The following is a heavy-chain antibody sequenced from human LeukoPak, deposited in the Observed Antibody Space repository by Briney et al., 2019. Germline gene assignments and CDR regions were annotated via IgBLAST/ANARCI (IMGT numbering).Heavy chain of an antibody. CDR1: GDSVSSNSAA. V-gene: IGHV6-1*01. CDR2: TYYRSKWYN. CDR3: ARDGFDCSSTSCYIGNAFDI. Sequence: SQTLSLTCAISGDSVSSNSAAWNWIRQSPSRGLEWLGRTYYRSKWYNDYAVSVKSRITINPDTSKNQFSLQLNSVTPEDTAVYYCARDGFDCSSTSCYIGNAFDIWGQGTMVTVSS. D-gene: IGHD2-2*02. J-gene: IGHJ3*02.